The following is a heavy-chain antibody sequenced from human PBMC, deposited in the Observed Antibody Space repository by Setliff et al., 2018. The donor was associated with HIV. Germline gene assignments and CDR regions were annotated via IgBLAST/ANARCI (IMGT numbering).Heavy chain of an antibody. CDR2: IYTGGTSI. D-gene: IGHD2-15*01. CDR3: ARVVGSGRNYYYYYMDV. CDR1: GFAFSFYA. J-gene: IGHJ6*03. Sequence: PGGSLRLSCAASGFAFSFYAMNWVRQAPGKGLEWASVIYTGGTSIYYADSVKGRFTISRDNAKNSLYLQMNSLRAEDTAVYYCARVVGSGRNYYYYYMDVWGKGTTVTVSS. V-gene: IGHV3-48*04.